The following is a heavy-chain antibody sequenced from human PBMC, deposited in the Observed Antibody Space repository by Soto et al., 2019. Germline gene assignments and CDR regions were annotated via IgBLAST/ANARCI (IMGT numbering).Heavy chain of an antibody. J-gene: IGHJ4*02. CDR3: SRLYSSGWYGPGRY. Sequence: EVQLVESGGGVVRPGGSLRLSCAASGFTFDDYGMSWVRQAPGKGLEWVSGINWNGGSTGYADSVKGRFTISRDNAKNSLYLQMSSLRAEDMALYSCSRLYSSGWYGPGRYWGQGTLVTVSS. CDR1: GFTFDDYG. CDR2: INWNGGST. D-gene: IGHD6-19*01. V-gene: IGHV3-20*04.